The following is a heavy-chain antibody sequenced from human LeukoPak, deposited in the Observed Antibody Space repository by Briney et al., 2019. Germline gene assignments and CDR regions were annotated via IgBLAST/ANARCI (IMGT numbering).Heavy chain of an antibody. CDR2: IIPIFGTA. CDR1: GGTFSSYA. D-gene: IGHD6-13*01. CDR3: AREQQLAPHD. Sequence: GASVKVSCKASGGTFSSYAISWVRQAPGQGLEWMGGIIPIFGTANYAQKFQGRVTITADKSTSTAYVELSSLRSKDTAVYYCAREQQLAPHDWGQGTLVTVSS. J-gene: IGHJ4*02. V-gene: IGHV1-69*06.